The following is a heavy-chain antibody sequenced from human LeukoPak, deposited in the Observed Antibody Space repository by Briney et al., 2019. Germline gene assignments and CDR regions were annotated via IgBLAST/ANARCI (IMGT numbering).Heavy chain of an antibody. V-gene: IGHV1-18*01. CDR1: GYTFTSYG. CDR3: ARGYSSSWYGGYYYYGMDV. D-gene: IGHD6-13*01. CDR2: ISAYNGNT. Sequence: ASVKASCKASGYTFTSYGISWVRQAPGQGLEWMGWISAYNGNTNYAQKLQGRVTMTTDTSTSTAYMELRSLRSDDTAVYYCARGYSSSWYGGYYYYGMDVWGQGTTVTVSS. J-gene: IGHJ6*02.